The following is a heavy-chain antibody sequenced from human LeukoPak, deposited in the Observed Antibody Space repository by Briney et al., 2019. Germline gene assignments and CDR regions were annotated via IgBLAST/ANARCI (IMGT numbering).Heavy chain of an antibody. J-gene: IGHJ4*02. V-gene: IGHV4-39*07. Sequence: SETLSLTCTVSGDSVTTTRSYWGWVRQPPGKGLELLGNTFYSGSTYYSPSLNSRVSISVDTSKNQFSLKLNSVTAADTAVYYCARAPAGCGGTCPFDSWGQGTLVTVSS. CDR1: GDSVTTTRSY. CDR2: TFYSGST. D-gene: IGHD2-15*01. CDR3: ARAPAGCGGTCPFDS.